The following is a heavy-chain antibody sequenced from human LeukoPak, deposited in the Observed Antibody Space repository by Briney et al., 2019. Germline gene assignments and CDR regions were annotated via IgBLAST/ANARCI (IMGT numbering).Heavy chain of an antibody. D-gene: IGHD5-18*01. J-gene: IGHJ4*02. CDR2: ISSSGNTI. V-gene: IGHV3-11*01. CDR3: ARGQLGFDY. CDR1: GFTFSDYY. Sequence: GGSLRLSCPASGFTFSDYYMSWIRPAPGKGLDWASYISSSGNTIYYADSAQGRFTISRDNAKNSLYLQMNSLRGEDTAVYYCARGQLGFDYWGQGTLVTVSS.